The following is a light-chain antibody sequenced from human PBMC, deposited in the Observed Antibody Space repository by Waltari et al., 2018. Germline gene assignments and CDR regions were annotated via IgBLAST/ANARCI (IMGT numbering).Light chain of an antibody. Sequence: QSVLTQPPSASGTPGQRVSISSSGTNPNIGTNPVNWFQQIPGTAPKLLIYNNNLRPSGVSDRISASKSGTSASLAISGLQSEDEATHYCAAWDGSLHGPVFGGGTKLTVL. CDR3: AAWDGSLHGPV. CDR2: NNN. V-gene: IGLV1-44*01. CDR1: NPNIGTNP. J-gene: IGLJ3*02.